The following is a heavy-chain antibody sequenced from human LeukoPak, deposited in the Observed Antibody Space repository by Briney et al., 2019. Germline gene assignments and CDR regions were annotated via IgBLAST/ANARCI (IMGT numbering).Heavy chain of an antibody. CDR2: MSGSGGVT. CDR3: ATERGYEGY. D-gene: IGHD5-12*01. Sequence: PRGSLRLSCAASGFTFSGYAMSWVRQAPGKGLEWVSAMSGSGGVTYYADSVKGRFTTSRENTKNTLYLQMNSVRAEETAVYYCATERGYEGYWGQGTLVTVSS. V-gene: IGHV3-23*01. J-gene: IGHJ4*02. CDR1: GFTFSGYA.